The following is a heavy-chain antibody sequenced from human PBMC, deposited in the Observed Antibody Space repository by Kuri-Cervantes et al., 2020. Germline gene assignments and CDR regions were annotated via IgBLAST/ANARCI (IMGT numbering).Heavy chain of an antibody. V-gene: IGHV4-34*01. CDR2: INHSGST. Sequence: SETLSLTCAVYGGSFSGYYWSWIRQPPGKGLEWIGEINHSGSTNYNPSLKSRVTISVDTSKNQFSLKLSSVTAADTAVYYCARGLQYGTQLWFLGGYYYYGMDVWGQGTTVTVSS. CDR1: GGSFSGYY. J-gene: IGHJ6*02. CDR3: ARGLQYGTQLWFLGGYYYYGMDV. D-gene: IGHD5-18*01.